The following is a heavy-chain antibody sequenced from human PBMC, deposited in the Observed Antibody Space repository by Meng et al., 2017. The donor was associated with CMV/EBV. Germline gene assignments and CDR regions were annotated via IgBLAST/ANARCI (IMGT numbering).Heavy chain of an antibody. V-gene: IGHV4-59*01. Sequence: SETLSLTCTVSGGSISSYYWSWIRQPRGKGLEWIGYIYYSGSTNYNPSLKSRVTISVDTSKNQFSLKLSSVTAADTAVYYCARARYDSSGYYYYFDYWGQGTLVTVSS. CDR3: ARARYDSSGYYYYFDY. CDR1: GGSISSYY. CDR2: IYYSGST. J-gene: IGHJ4*02. D-gene: IGHD3-22*01.